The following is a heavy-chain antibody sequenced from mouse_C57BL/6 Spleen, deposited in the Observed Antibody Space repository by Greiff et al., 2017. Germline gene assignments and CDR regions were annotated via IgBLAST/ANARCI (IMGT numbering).Heavy chain of an antibody. CDR3: APYYYGSSPPFAY. D-gene: IGHD1-1*01. Sequence: QVQLQQPGAELVKPGASVKLSCKASGYTFTSYWMQWVKQRPGQGLEWIGEIDPSDSYTNYNQKFKGKATLTVDTSSSTAYMQLSSLTSEDSAVYYCAPYYYGSSPPFAYWGQGTLVTVSA. CDR1: GYTFTSYW. J-gene: IGHJ3*01. V-gene: IGHV1-50*01. CDR2: IDPSDSYT.